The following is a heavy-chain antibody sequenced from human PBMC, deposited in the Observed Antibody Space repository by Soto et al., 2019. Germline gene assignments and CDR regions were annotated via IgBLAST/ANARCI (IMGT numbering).Heavy chain of an antibody. D-gene: IGHD2-2*02. V-gene: IGHV3-30-3*01. CDR3: EREGAVPAAIGHYYYGMDV. CDR1: EFTFIKFD. CDR2: ISYDGNNK. J-gene: IGHJ6*02. Sequence: GWSLRLSCASSEFTFIKFDIHWVRQAPGKGLEWVAVISYDGNNKYYADSVKGRFSISRDNSKNTMSLQINSLRDEDTAVYFCEREGAVPAAIGHYYYGMDVWGQGTTVTVSS.